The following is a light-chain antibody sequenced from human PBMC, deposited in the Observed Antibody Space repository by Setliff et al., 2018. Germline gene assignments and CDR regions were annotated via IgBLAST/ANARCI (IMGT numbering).Light chain of an antibody. J-gene: IGLJ1*01. Sequence: QSVLTQPASVSGSPGQSITISCTGTDSDVGGFNLVSWYQQHPGKAPKFMIYDVSNRPSGVSNRFSGSKSGNTASLTISGLQAEDEADYCCSSYSSSNIPFVFGTGTKVTVL. CDR2: DVS. CDR3: SSYSSSNIPFV. V-gene: IGLV2-14*03. CDR1: DSDVGGFNL.